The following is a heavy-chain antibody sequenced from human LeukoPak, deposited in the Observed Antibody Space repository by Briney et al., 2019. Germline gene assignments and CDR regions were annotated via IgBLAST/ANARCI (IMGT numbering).Heavy chain of an antibody. CDR3: ARDISGQVIRGDLFDY. V-gene: IGHV1-2*02. J-gene: IGHJ4*02. CDR2: INPNSGGT. CDR1: GYTFTGYY. Sequence: ASVKVSCKASGYTFTGYYMHWMRQAPGQGLEWMGWINPNSGGTNYAQKFQGRVTMTRDTSISTAYMELSRLRSDDTAVYYCARDISGQVIRGDLFDYWGQGTLVTVSS. D-gene: IGHD2/OR15-2a*01.